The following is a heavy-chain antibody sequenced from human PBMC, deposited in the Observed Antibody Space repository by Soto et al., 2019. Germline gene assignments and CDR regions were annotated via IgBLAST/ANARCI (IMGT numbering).Heavy chain of an antibody. V-gene: IGHV3-48*02. D-gene: IGHD6-6*01. CDR1: GFTFSSYS. J-gene: IGHJ6*02. Sequence: GGSLRLSCAASGFTFSSYSMNWVRQAPGKGLEWVSYISSSSSTIYYADSVKGRFTISRDNAKNSLYLQMNSLRDEVTAVYYCARPEYSSSSYGMDVWGQGTTVTVS. CDR2: ISSSSSTI. CDR3: ARPEYSSSSYGMDV.